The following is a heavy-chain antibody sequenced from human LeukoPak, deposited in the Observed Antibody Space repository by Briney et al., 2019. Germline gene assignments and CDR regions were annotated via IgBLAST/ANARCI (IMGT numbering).Heavy chain of an antibody. J-gene: IGHJ4*02. V-gene: IGHV1-8*01. D-gene: IGHD3-10*01. CDR1: GYTFTSYD. Sequence: GASVKVSCKASGYTFTSYDINWVRQATGQGLEWMGWMNPNSGNTGYAQKFQGRVTMTRNTSISTAYMELSSLRSEDTAVYYCARVWFGEYTFDYWGQGTLVTVSS. CDR2: MNPNSGNT. CDR3: ARVWFGEYTFDY.